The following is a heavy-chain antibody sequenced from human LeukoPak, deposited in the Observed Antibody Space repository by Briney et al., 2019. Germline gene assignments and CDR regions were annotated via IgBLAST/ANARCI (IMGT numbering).Heavy chain of an antibody. D-gene: IGHD2-15*01. Sequence: GGSLRLSCAASGFTFSSYAMSWVRQAPGKGLEWVSAISGSGGSTYYADSVKGRFTISRDNSKNTLYLQMNSLRAEDTAVYYCAKDDCSGGSCYMDPFDYWGQGTLVTVSS. V-gene: IGHV3-23*01. CDR2: ISGSGGST. CDR3: AKDDCSGGSCYMDPFDY. CDR1: GFTFSSYA. J-gene: IGHJ4*02.